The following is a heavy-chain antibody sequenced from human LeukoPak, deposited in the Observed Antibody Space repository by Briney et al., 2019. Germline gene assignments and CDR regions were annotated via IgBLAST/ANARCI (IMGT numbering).Heavy chain of an antibody. CDR2: INTDGSST. V-gene: IGHV3-74*01. D-gene: IGHD3-16*01. CDR1: GFTFTNYW. CDR3: ARDPGAYLDY. J-gene: IGHJ4*02. Sequence: GGSLRLSCAASGFTFTNYWMHWVRQAPGKGLVWVSHINTDGSSTKYADSPKGRFTISRDNAKNTLYLQMNSLRAEDTAVYCCARDPGAYLDYWGQGTLVTVSS.